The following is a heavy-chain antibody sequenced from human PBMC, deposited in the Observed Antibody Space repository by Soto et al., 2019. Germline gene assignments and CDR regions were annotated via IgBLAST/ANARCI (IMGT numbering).Heavy chain of an antibody. CDR1: GGSISHYY. D-gene: IGHD5-12*01. CDR3: VRHDVHIVTYFDY. CDR2: IXYSGKX. J-gene: IGHJ4*02. Sequence: XXTLSLTCTVSGGSISHYYWTWIRQSPEXGLEWIASIXYSGKXHYNQSPKSRVXISVDTSXXQFSLKLSYVTAADTAVYYCVRHDVHIVTYFDYWGKGTLVTVYS. V-gene: IGHV4-59*05.